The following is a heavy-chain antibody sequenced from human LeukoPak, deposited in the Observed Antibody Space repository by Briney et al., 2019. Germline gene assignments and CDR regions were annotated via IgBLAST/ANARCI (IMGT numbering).Heavy chain of an antibody. D-gene: IGHD1-7*01. J-gene: IGHJ3*02. CDR3: ARDRLELQDAFDI. V-gene: IGHV4-30-4*08. CDR1: GGSISSGDYY. CDR2: IYYSGST. Sequence: SQTLSLTCTVSGGSISSGDYYWSWIRQPPGKGLEWIGYIYYSGSTYYNPSLKSRVTISVDTSKNQFSLKLSSVTAADTAVYCCARDRLELQDAFDIWGQGTMVTVSS.